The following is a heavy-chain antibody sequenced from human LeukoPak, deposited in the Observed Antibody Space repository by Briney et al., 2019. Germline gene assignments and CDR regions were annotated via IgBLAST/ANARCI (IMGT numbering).Heavy chain of an antibody. J-gene: IGHJ4*02. V-gene: IGHV3-21*04. CDR2: ISSSSSYI. D-gene: IGHD6-19*01. CDR1: GFTFSSYS. Sequence: GGSLRLSCPASGFTFSSYSMNWVRQAPGKGLEWVSSISSSSSYIYYADSVKGRFTISRDNSKNTLYLQMNSLRAEDTAVYYCATLRIAVAGSYWGQGTLVTVSS. CDR3: ATLRIAVAGSY.